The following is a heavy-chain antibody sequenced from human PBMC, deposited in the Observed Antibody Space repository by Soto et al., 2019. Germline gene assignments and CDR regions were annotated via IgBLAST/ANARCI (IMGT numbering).Heavy chain of an antibody. J-gene: IGHJ6*02. Sequence: VKVSCKASGGTFSSYAISWVRQAPGQGLEWMGGIIPIFGTANYAQKFQGRVTITADESTSTAYMELSSLRSEDTAVYYCAVTTSPYYYGMDVWGQGTTVTVSS. CDR1: GGTFSSYA. V-gene: IGHV1-69*13. D-gene: IGHD4-17*01. CDR2: IIPIFGTA. CDR3: AVTTSPYYYGMDV.